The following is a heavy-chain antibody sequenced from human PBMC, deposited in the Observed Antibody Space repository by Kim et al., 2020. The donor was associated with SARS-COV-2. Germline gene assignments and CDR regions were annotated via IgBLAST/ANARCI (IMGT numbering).Heavy chain of an antibody. V-gene: IGHV3-48*02. CDR3: VLNAYGSGPFDY. D-gene: IGHD3-10*01. Sequence: GGSLRLSCAASGFTFSSYSMNWVRQAPGKGLEWVSYISSSSSTIYYADSVKGRFSISRDNAKNSLYLQMNSLRDEDTAVYYCVLNAYGSGPFDYWGQGTLVTVSS. CDR2: ISSSSSTI. J-gene: IGHJ4*02. CDR1: GFTFSSYS.